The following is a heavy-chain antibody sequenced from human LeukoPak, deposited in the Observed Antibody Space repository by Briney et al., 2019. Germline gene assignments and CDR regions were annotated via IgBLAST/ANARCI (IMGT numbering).Heavy chain of an antibody. D-gene: IGHD6-19*01. V-gene: IGHV3-21*01. Sequence: GGSLRLSCAASGFTFSSYTMNWVRQALGQGLEWVSTISDPHSGSETHYADSVKGRFTISRDNAKKSLYLQMNSLRAEDTAVYYCARIAVTGMWYFDYWGQGTQVTVSS. CDR3: ARIAVTGMWYFDY. CDR2: ISDPHSGSET. CDR1: GFTFSSYT. J-gene: IGHJ4*02.